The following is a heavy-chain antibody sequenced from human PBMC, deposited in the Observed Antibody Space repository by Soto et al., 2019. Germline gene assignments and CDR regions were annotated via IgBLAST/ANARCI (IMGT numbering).Heavy chain of an antibody. Sequence: QVQLVQSGAEVKKPGSSVKVSCKAPGGTFSTYAISWVRQAPGQGLEWMGGVIPIFGTPKYAQKFQGRVTITADESTSKGYMELRSLRSGDTAVYYCARSQGGSSSLDIYYYYYYGMDVWGQGTTVTVSS. D-gene: IGHD2-15*01. CDR3: ARSQGGSSSLDIYYYYYYGMDV. CDR1: GGTFSTYA. V-gene: IGHV1-69*01. CDR2: VIPIFGTP. J-gene: IGHJ6*02.